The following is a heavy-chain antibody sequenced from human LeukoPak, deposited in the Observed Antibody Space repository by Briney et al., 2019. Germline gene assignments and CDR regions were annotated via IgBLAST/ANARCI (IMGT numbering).Heavy chain of an antibody. V-gene: IGHV3-23*01. J-gene: IGHJ3*02. Sequence: GGSLRLSCATSGFIFNYYAMSWVRQAPGKGLEWVSGISGSDGSTYYADSVKGRFSISRDNPKKTLFLQMNSLRAEDTAVYYCAKSGYSSGWFRAFDIWGQGTLVTVSS. CDR3: AKSGYSSGWFRAFDI. D-gene: IGHD6-19*01. CDR2: ISGSDGST. CDR1: GFIFNYYA.